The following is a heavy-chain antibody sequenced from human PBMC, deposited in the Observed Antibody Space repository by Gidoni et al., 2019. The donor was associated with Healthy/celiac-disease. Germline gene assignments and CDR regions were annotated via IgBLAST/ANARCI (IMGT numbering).Heavy chain of an antibody. CDR1: GFTFSSYA. CDR3: ASAHRGSYYGYDY. D-gene: IGHD1-26*01. CDR2: ISGSGGST. V-gene: IGHV3-23*01. J-gene: IGHJ4*02. Sequence: EVQLLESGGGLVQPGGSLRLSCAASGFTFSSYAMSWVRQAPGKGLEWVSAISGSGGSTYYADSVKGRFTISRDNSKNTLYLQMNSLRAEDTAVYYCASAHRGSYYGYDYWGQGTLVTVSS.